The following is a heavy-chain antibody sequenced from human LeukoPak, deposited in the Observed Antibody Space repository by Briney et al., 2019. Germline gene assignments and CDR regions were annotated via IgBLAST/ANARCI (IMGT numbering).Heavy chain of an antibody. CDR1: GFTVSSNY. CDR3: VRDRHYIGNREVRFPY. V-gene: IGHV3-11*04. CDR2: ISSSGSTI. J-gene: IGHJ4*02. D-gene: IGHD3-10*01. Sequence: PGGSLRLSCAASGFTVSSNYMSWVRQAPGRGLEWVSYISSSGSTIYYADSVKGRFTISRDNAKNSLDLQMSSLRVEDTAVYYCVRDRHYIGNREVRFPYWGQGALVTVSS.